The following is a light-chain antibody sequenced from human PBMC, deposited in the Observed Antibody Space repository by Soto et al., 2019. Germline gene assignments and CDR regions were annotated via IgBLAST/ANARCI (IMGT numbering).Light chain of an antibody. J-gene: IGLJ1*01. CDR2: EVN. Sequence: QFALTQPPSASGSPGQSVIISCTGTSSDVGGYNFLSWYQQYTGNVPKLMVYEVNKRPSGVPDRFSGSKSCNTASLTVSGLQAEDEADYYCTSYAGGNNVFGTGTKLTVL. CDR3: TSYAGGNNV. V-gene: IGLV2-8*01. CDR1: SSDVGGYNF.